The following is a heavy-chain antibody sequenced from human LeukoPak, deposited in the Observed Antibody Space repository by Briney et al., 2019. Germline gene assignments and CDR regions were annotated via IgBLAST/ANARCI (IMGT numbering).Heavy chain of an antibody. CDR2: MSGSGTT. D-gene: IGHD5-18*01. J-gene: IGHJ4*02. V-gene: IGHV4-4*07. CDR1: GGSISSYY. CDR3: ASGGYTYNSPFDY. Sequence: SETLSLTCTVSGGSISSYYWSWIRQPAGEGLEWIGRMSGSGTTNYNPSLKSRVSMSVDTSKNQFSLKLTSVTAADTAVYYCASGGYTYNSPFDYWGQGTLVSVSS.